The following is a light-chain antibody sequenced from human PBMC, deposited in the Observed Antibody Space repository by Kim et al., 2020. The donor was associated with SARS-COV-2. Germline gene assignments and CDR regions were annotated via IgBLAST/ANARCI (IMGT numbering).Light chain of an antibody. Sequence: EIVMTQSPATLSVSPGERVTLSCRASQSVDSNLAWYQQKPGQAPRLLIYGASTRATDIPARFSGSGSGTEFTLIISSLQSEDFAVYYCQQNRHWTPYTYGQGTKQG. J-gene: IGKJ2*01. CDR3: QQNRHWTPYT. CDR2: GAS. CDR1: QSVDSN. V-gene: IGKV3-15*01.